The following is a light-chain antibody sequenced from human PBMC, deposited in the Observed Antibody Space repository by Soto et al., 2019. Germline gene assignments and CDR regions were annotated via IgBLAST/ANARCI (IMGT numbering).Light chain of an antibody. Sequence: QSVLTQPPSASGSPGQSGTISCTGTSSDVGGYNYFSWYQQHPRKAPKLMIYEVSKRPSGVPDRSAGSKSGNTTSLTVSVLQAEDEADYYCSSYAGSNNLVFGGGTKVTVL. CDR1: SSDVGGYNY. CDR2: EVS. CDR3: SSYAGSNNLV. J-gene: IGLJ2*01. V-gene: IGLV2-8*01.